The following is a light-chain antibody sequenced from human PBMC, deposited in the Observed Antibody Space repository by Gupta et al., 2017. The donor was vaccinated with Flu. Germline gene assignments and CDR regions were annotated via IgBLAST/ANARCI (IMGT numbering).Light chain of an antibody. V-gene: IGKV4-1*01. CDR1: QTISYTSNKKNY. CDR2: WAS. Sequence: VSLGERATINCKSSQTISYTSNKKNYLAWYLQKPGQPPKVLISWASTRESGVPDRFSGSGSGTDFTLTINNLQPEDVAVYYCQQYHSNHTFGQGTKLEIK. CDR3: QQYHSNHT. J-gene: IGKJ2*01.